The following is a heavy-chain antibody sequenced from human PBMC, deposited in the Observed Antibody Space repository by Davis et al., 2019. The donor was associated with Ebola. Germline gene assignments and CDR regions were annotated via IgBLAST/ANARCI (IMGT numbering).Heavy chain of an antibody. V-gene: IGHV3-23*01. Sequence: GESLKISCAASGFTFSSYAMSWVRQAPGKGLEWVSAISGSGGSTYYADSVKGRFTISRDNSKNTLYLQMNSLRAEDTAVYHCAKGTLLGIGYYMDVWGKGTTVTVSS. CDR1: GFTFSSYA. J-gene: IGHJ6*03. D-gene: IGHD1-26*01. CDR3: AKGTLLGIGYYMDV. CDR2: ISGSGGST.